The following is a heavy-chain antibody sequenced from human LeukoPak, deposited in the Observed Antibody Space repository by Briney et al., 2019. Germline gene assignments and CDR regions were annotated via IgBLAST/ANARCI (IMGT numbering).Heavy chain of an antibody. Sequence: ASVKVSCKASGYTFTGYYMHWVRQAPGQGLEWMGWINPNSGGTNYAQKFQGWVTMTRDTSISTAYMELSRLRSDDTAVYYCAGWGGRWLQSEAFDIWGQGTMVTVSS. D-gene: IGHD5-24*01. V-gene: IGHV1-2*04. CDR3: AGWGGRWLQSEAFDI. CDR2: INPNSGGT. J-gene: IGHJ3*02. CDR1: GYTFTGYY.